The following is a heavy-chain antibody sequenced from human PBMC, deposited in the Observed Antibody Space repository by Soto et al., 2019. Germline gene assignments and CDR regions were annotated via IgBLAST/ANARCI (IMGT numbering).Heavy chain of an antibody. V-gene: IGHV2-5*02. D-gene: IGHD5-12*01. CDR3: AHRPRGYAYYFDS. CDR2: ILWDDDK. CDR1: GLSLSTRGVA. Sequence: QITLKQSRPTLLKPTQTLTLTCTLSGLSLSTRGVAVAWIRQHPGKALAWPAHILWDDDKWYSPSLKNRLTITEDTSKNQVVLSMTNMDPVDTATYYCAHRPRGYAYYFDSWGQGTLVTVSS. J-gene: IGHJ4*02.